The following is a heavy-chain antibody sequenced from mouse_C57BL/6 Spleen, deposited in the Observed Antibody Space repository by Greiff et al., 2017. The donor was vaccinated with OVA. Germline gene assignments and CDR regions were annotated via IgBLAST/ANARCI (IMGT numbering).Heavy chain of an antibody. CDR2: ISSGSSTI. V-gene: IGHV5-17*01. CDR1: GFTFSDYG. CDR3: ARIYGSSSSWFAY. D-gene: IGHD1-1*01. Sequence: DVKLVESGGGLVKPGGSLKLSCAASGFTFSDYGMHWVRQAPEKGLAWVAYISSGSSTIYYADTVKGRFTISRDNAKNTLFLQMTSLRSEDTAMYYCARIYGSSSSWFAYWGQGTLVTVSA. J-gene: IGHJ3*01.